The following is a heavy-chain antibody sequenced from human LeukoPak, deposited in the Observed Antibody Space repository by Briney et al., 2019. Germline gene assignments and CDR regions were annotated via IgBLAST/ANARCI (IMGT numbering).Heavy chain of an antibody. CDR2: IYTSGST. V-gene: IGHV4-61*02. CDR1: GGSISSGSYY. D-gene: IGHD3-3*01. CDR3: ASGYYDFWSGYYSEYYFDY. J-gene: IGHJ4*02. Sequence: SQTLSLTCTVSGGSISSGSYYWSWIRQPAGRGRRWIGRIYTSGSTNYNPSLKSRVTISVDTSKNQFSLKLSSVTAADTAVYYCASGYYDFWSGYYSEYYFDYWGQGTLVTVSS.